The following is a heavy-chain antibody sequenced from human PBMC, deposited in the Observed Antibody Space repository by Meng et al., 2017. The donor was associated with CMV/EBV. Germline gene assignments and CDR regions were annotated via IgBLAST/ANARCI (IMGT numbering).Heavy chain of an antibody. Sequence: KVSCKGSGYSFTSYWIGWVRQMPGKGLEWMGIIYPGDSDTRYSPSFQGQVTISADKSISTAYLQWSSLKASDTAMYYCARLKRGARGARYFDYWGQGTLVTVSS. D-gene: IGHD1-26*01. V-gene: IGHV5-51*01. CDR2: IYPGDSDT. CDR3: ARLKRGARGARYFDY. CDR1: GYSFTSYW. J-gene: IGHJ4*02.